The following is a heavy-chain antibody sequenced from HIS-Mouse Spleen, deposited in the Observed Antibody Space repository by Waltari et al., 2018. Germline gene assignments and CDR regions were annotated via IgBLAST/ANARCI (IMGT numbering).Heavy chain of an antibody. CDR1: GGSISSSSYY. CDR2: IYYSGSP. D-gene: IGHD6-13*01. J-gene: IGHJ2*01. V-gene: IGHV4-39*07. Sequence: QLQLQESGPGLVKPSETLSLTCTVSGGSISSSSYYWGWIRQPPGKGLAGIGSIYYSGSPYYNPSLKSRVTISVDTSKNQFSLKLSSVTAADTAVYYCAREIPYSSSWYDWYFDLWGRGTLVTVSS. CDR3: AREIPYSSSWYDWYFDL.